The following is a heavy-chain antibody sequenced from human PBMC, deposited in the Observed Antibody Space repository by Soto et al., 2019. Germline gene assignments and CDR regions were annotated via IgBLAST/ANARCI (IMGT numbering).Heavy chain of an antibody. Sequence: QVHLVQSGGEVKKPGASVRVSCKTSGYTLTDFGLSWVRQAPGQGLEWMGWISGHTRNTKFPADLQGRVTLSTDTAANTAYKDLRNLRSDDTAVYYCARDPGYSQADYFDYWGQGTLITVSS. D-gene: IGHD5-12*01. CDR1: GYTLTDFG. J-gene: IGHJ4*02. CDR3: ARDPGYSQADYFDY. V-gene: IGHV1-18*01. CDR2: ISGHTRNT.